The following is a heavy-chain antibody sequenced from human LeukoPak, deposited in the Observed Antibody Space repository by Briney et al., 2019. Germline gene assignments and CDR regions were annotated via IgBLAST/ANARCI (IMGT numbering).Heavy chain of an antibody. CDR1: GYTFTSYG. Sequence: ASVKVSCKASGYTFTSYGIRWVRQAPGQGLEWMGWISAYNGNTNYAQKLQGRVTMTTDTSTSTAYMELRSLRSDDTAVHYCARRGHMVRDPRPFDYWGQGTLVTVSS. D-gene: IGHD3-10*01. V-gene: IGHV1-18*01. CDR3: ARRGHMVRDPRPFDY. CDR2: ISAYNGNT. J-gene: IGHJ4*02.